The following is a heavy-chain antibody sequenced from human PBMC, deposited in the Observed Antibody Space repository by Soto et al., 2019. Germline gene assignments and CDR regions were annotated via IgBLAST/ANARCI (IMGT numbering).Heavy chain of an antibody. D-gene: IGHD3-22*01. J-gene: IGHJ4*02. V-gene: IGHV5-51*01. Sequence: DSLTISCKGSGYSFTSYWIGLVRQMPGKGLEWMGIIYPGDSDTRYSPSFQGQVTISADKSISTAYLQWSSLKASDTAMYYCARLGYYYDSSGLFDYWGQGTLVTVSS. CDR3: ARLGYYYDSSGLFDY. CDR2: IYPGDSDT. CDR1: GYSFTSYW.